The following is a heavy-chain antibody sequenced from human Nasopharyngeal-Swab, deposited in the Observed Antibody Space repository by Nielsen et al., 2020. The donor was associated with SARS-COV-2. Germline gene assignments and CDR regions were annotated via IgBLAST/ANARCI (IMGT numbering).Heavy chain of an antibody. CDR3: ARATVVVPAASGLAFNY. Sequence: GSVYVSPKPSGYTFTRYGISRVRQSPGQRLEWMGWISAYNGNTNYAQKLQGRVTMTTDTSTSTAYMELRSLRSDDTAVYYCARATVVVPAASGLAFNYWGQGTLVTVSS. J-gene: IGHJ4*02. CDR2: ISAYNGNT. CDR1: GYTFTRYG. V-gene: IGHV1-18*01. D-gene: IGHD2-2*01.